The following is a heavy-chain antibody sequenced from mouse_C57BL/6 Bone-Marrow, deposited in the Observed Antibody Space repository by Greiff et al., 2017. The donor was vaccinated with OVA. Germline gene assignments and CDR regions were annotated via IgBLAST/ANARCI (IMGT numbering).Heavy chain of an antibody. CDR1: GYSFTGYY. CDR2: INPSTGGT. V-gene: IGHV1-42*01. Sequence: EVQGVESGPELVKPGASVKISCKASGYSFTGYYMNWVKQSPEKSLEWIGEINPSTGGTTYNQKFKAKATLTVDKSSSTAYMQLKSLTSEDSAVYYCARSENGNYGYWGQGTTLTVSS. CDR3: ARSENGNYGY. D-gene: IGHD2-1*01. J-gene: IGHJ2*01.